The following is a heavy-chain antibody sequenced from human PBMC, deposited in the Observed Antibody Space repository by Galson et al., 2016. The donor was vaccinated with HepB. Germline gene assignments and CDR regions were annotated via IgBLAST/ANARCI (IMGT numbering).Heavy chain of an antibody. D-gene: IGHD5-24*01. CDR1: GLSLSTSGMC. CDR2: IDWGDDK. Sequence: PALVKPTQTLTLTCTFSGLSLSTSGMCVSWIRQPPGRALEWLALIDWGDDKYYSTSLKTRLTISKDTSKNQVVLTVTNMDPVDTATYYCARIKGRRDGYNFHNAVDLWGQGTMVTVSS. CDR3: ARIKGRRDGYNFHNAVDL. J-gene: IGHJ3*01. V-gene: IGHV2-70*01.